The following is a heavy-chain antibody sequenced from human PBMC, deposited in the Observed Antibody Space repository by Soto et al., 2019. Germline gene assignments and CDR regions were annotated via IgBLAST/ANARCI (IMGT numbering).Heavy chain of an antibody. J-gene: IGHJ5*01. D-gene: IGHD6-13*01. V-gene: IGHV4-59*01. CDR2: IHYSGST. Sequence: SETLSLTCTVSGGSISSYYWSWIRQPPGKGLEWIGYIHYSGSTNYNPSLKSRVTISIDTSKNQFSLKLSSVIAADTALYYCARGVSRNWILNLFDSWGQGTLVTVSS. CDR1: GGSISSYY. CDR3: ARGVSRNWILNLFDS.